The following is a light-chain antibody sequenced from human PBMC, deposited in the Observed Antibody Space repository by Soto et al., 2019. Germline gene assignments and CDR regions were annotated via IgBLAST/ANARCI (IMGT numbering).Light chain of an antibody. Sequence: DIQMTQSPSSLSAFVGDRVTITCRASQGISNFLAWYQQKPGKVPKLLIYAASTLHSGVPSRFSGSGSGTDFTITISRLQTEDVASYYCQKYTSAPRTFGQGTKV. CDR1: QGISNF. CDR3: QKYTSAPRT. J-gene: IGKJ1*01. CDR2: AAS. V-gene: IGKV1-27*01.